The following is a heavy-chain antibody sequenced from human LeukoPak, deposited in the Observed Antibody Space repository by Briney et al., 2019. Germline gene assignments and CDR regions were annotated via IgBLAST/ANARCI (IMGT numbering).Heavy chain of an antibody. Sequence: ASVKVSCKASGYTFTGYYMHWVRQAPGQGLEWMGWINPNSGGTNYAQKFQGRVTMTRDTSISTAYMELSRLRSDDTAVYYCARQLERYDSSGYYKPFDYWGQGTLVTVSS. CDR1: GYTFTGYY. CDR2: INPNSGGT. V-gene: IGHV1-2*02. J-gene: IGHJ4*02. D-gene: IGHD3-22*01. CDR3: ARQLERYDSSGYYKPFDY.